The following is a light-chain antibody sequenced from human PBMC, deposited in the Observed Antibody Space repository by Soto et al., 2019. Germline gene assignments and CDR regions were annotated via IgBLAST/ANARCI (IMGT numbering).Light chain of an antibody. CDR1: SSDVSAYNY. J-gene: IGLJ2*01. Sequence: QSALTQPASVSGSPGQSITISCTGSSSDVSAYNYVSWYQQHPGKAPKLMIYGVSNRPSGVSNRFSGSKSGNTASLTISGLQAEDEADYYCSSYTSSNTVRFGGGTKLTVL. CDR3: SSYTSSNTVR. CDR2: GVS. V-gene: IGLV2-14*01.